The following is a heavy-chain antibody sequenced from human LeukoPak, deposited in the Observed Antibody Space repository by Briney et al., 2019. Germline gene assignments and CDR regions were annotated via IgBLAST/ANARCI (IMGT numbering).Heavy chain of an antibody. Sequence: SSETLSLTCSVSGGSISSSSYYWGWIRQPPGKGLEWIGSIYYSGSTYYNPSLKSRVTISVDTSKNQFSLKLSSVTAADTAVYYCARDYGGHFDYWGQGTLVTVSS. CDR3: ARDYGGHFDY. V-gene: IGHV4-39*02. CDR1: GGSISSSSYY. D-gene: IGHD4-23*01. J-gene: IGHJ4*02. CDR2: IYYSGST.